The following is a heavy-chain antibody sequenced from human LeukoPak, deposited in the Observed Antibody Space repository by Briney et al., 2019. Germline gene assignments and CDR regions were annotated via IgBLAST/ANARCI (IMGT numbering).Heavy chain of an antibody. CDR3: ARAVTYYYGSVTYDWFDP. CDR1: GFTFGDYG. D-gene: IGHD3-10*01. J-gene: IGHJ5*02. CDR2: IKSDGSSI. Sequence: GGSLRLSCAASGFTFGDYGMSWVRQAPGKGLVWVSRIKSDGSSIYADSVKGRFTISRDNAKNTLYLQMNSLRAEDTAVYYCARAVTYYYGSVTYDWFDPWGQGTLVTVSS. V-gene: IGHV3-74*01.